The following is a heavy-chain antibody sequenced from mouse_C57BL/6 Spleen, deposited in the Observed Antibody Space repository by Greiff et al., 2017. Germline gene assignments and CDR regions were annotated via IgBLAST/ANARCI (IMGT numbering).Heavy chain of an antibody. D-gene: IGHD2-1*01. CDR2: ISYDGSN. J-gene: IGHJ1*03. CDR3: ARDQDYGNYEWYFDV. Sequence: EVKLMESGPGLVKPSQSLSLTCSVTGYSITSGYYWNWIRQFPGNKLEWMGYISYDGSNNYNPSLKNRISITRDTSKNQFFLKLNSVTTEDTATYYCARDQDYGNYEWYFDVWGTGTTVTVSS. V-gene: IGHV3-6*01. CDR1: GYSITSGYY.